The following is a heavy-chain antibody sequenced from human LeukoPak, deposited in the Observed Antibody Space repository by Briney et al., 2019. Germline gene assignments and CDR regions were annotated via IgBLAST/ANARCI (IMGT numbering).Heavy chain of an antibody. CDR1: GGSISSYY. Sequence: SETLSLTCTVSGGSISSYYWSWIRQPPGKGLEWIGYIYYSGSTNYNPSLKSRVTISVDTSKNQFSLKLSSVTAADTAVYYCATIDGYNPDAFDYWGQGTLVTVSS. V-gene: IGHV4-59*01. CDR3: ATIDGYNPDAFDY. D-gene: IGHD5-24*01. CDR2: IYYSGST. J-gene: IGHJ4*02.